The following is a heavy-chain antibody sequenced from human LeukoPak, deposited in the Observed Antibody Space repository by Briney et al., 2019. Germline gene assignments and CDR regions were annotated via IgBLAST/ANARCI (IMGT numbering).Heavy chain of an antibody. Sequence: KTSETLSLTCTVSGGSISSGSYYWSWIRQPAGKGLEWIGRIYTSGSTNYNPSLKSRVTISVDTSKNQFSLKLSSVTAADTAVYYCARLGPAAGTSFDYWGQGTLVTVSS. V-gene: IGHV4-61*02. CDR2: IYTSGST. CDR1: GGSISSGSYY. CDR3: ARLGPAAGTSFDY. J-gene: IGHJ4*02. D-gene: IGHD6-13*01.